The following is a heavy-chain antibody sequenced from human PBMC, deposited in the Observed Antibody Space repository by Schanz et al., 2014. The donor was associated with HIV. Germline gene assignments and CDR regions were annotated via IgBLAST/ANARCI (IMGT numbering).Heavy chain of an antibody. CDR2: INHSGGT. CDR3: ARDSAMDYFDF. Sequence: QVPLQQWGAGLLKPSETLSLTCAVYGGSFSGYYWSWIRPPPGKGLEGIGEINHSGGTNYKSSLKSRVTIPLATSKTQFSLKVTSVTAADTAVYYCARDSAMDYFDFWGQGTLVTVSS. J-gene: IGHJ4*02. CDR1: GGSFSGYY. D-gene: IGHD6-13*01. V-gene: IGHV4-34*01.